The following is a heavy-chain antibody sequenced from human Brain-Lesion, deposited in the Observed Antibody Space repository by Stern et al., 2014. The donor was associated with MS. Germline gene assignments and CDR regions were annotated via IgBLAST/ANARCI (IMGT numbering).Heavy chain of an antibody. CDR2: IYPSGST. V-gene: IGHV4-30-2*01. D-gene: IGHD4-23*01. CDR3: ARTSVVTPSDDVFDI. J-gene: IGHJ3*02. Sequence: QVQLQESGSGLVKPSQTLSLTCVVSGGSIGSGGHSWSWIRQPPGQGLEWVGYIYPSGSTFYNPSLESRVTISIDRSKNQFSLKLISVTAADAAVYYCARTSVVTPSDDVFDIWGQGTMVTVSS. CDR1: GGSIGSGGHS.